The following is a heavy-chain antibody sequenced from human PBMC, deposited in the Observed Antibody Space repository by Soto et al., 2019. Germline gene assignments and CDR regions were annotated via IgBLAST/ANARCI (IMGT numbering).Heavy chain of an antibody. CDR1: GDSVSSTSAA. CDR3: ARGSYYSGWV. CDR2: TYYRSKWYS. V-gene: IGHV6-1*01. Sequence: SQTLSLPCAISGDSVSSTSAAWSWIRQSPSRGLEWLGRTYYRSKWYSDYAVSVKSRITINPYTSKSQFSLQPNSVTSEDTAVYYCARGSYYSGWVWGQGTLVTVSS. J-gene: IGHJ4*02. D-gene: IGHD6-19*01.